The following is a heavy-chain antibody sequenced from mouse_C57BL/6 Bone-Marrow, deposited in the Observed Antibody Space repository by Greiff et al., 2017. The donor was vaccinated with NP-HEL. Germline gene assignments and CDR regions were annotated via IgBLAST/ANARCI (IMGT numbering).Heavy chain of an antibody. CDR2: IYPRSGNT. CDR1: GYTFTSYG. Sequence: VQLQQSGAELARPGASVKLSCKASGYTFTSYGISWVKQRTGQGLEWIGEIYPRSGNTYYNEKFKGKATLTADKSSSTAYMELRSLTSEDSAFYFCARAKITTRYFDYWGQGTTLTVSS. D-gene: IGHD1-1*01. V-gene: IGHV1-81*01. J-gene: IGHJ2*01. CDR3: ARAKITTRYFDY.